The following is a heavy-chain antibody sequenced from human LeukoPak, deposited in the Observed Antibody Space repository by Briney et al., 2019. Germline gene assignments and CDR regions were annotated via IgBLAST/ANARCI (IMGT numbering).Heavy chain of an antibody. V-gene: IGHV1-2*02. Sequence: ASVKVSCKASGYTFTGYYLYWVRQAPGQGLEWMGWINPNSGGTNFAQKFQGRVTMTRDTSISTVYMELSRLRSDDTAVYYCTRDFLHVYYYDSSGFVRGAFDIWGQGTMVTVSS. CDR3: TRDFLHVYYYDSSGFVRGAFDI. D-gene: IGHD3-22*01. CDR1: GYTFTGYY. J-gene: IGHJ3*02. CDR2: INPNSGGT.